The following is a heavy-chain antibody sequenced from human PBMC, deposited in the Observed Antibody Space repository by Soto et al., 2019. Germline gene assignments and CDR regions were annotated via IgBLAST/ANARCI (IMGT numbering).Heavy chain of an antibody. V-gene: IGHV1-46*01. CDR1: GYTFTSYY. CDR2: INPSGGST. CDR3: AREEWFGESPYYYYGMDV. J-gene: IGHJ6*02. Sequence: ASVKVSCKASGYTFTSYYMHWVRQAPGQGLEWMGIINPSGGSTSYAQKFQGRVTMTRDTSTSTVYMELSSLRSEDTAVYYCAREEWFGESPYYYYGMDVWGQGTTVTVSS. D-gene: IGHD3-10*01.